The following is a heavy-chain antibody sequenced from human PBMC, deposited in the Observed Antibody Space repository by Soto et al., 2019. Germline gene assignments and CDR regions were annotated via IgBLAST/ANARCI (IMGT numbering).Heavy chain of an antibody. V-gene: IGHV5-10-1*01. CDR3: ARGNYGDYELVY. D-gene: IGHD4-17*01. J-gene: IGHJ4*02. CDR2: IDPSDSYT. Sequence: GESLKISCKGSGYSFTSYWISWVRQMPGKGLEWMGRIDPSDSYTNYSPSFQGHVTISADKSISTAYLQWSSLKASDTAMYYCARGNYGDYELVYWGQGTLVTVSS. CDR1: GYSFTSYW.